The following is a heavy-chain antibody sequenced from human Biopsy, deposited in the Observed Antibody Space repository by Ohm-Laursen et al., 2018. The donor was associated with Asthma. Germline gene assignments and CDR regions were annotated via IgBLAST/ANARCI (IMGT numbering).Heavy chain of an antibody. CDR3: AKESGSNYAFDI. V-gene: IGHV3-23*01. D-gene: IGHD1-1*01. CDR1: GFRFSDYG. J-gene: IGHJ3*02. Sequence: SLRLSCAASGFRFSDYGMHWVRQASGKGLEWVASVSSSGGARDYADSVKGRFTISRDNSKNTLYLQMNSLRAEDTAVYYCAKESGSNYAFDIWGQGTMVTVSS. CDR2: VSSSGGAR.